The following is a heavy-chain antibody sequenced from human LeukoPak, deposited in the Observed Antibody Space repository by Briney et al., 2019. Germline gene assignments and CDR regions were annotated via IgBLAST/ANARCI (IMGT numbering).Heavy chain of an antibody. CDR2: ISWNSRRI. CDR1: GFTFNDYA. J-gene: IGHJ3*02. CDR3: AKARSGGCRRNVFVI. V-gene: IGHV3-9*01. Sequence: GGSLRLSCAASGFTFNDYAMHWVRQAPGQGLEWVSSISWNSRRIDYAETVKGRFTITRDNSKNSLYLQMNSLRAEDTAWSYCAKARSGGCRRNVFVIRGQGTMVTVSS. D-gene: IGHD1-26*01.